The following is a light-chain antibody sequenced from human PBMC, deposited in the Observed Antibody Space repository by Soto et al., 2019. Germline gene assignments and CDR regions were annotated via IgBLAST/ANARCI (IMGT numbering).Light chain of an antibody. CDR2: DVS. CDR3: SSCTAITTTRV. CDR1: SSDVGGYNY. Sequence: QSALTQPASVSGSPGQSITISCTGTSSDVGGYNYVSWYQQHPGKAPQLMIYDVSSRPSGVSLRFSGSKSGNTASLTISGLQAEDEAYYFCSSCTAITTTRVFGGGTELTVL. V-gene: IGLV2-14*03. J-gene: IGLJ2*01.